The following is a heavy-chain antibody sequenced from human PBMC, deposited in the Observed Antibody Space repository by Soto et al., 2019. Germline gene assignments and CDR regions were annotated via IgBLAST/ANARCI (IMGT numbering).Heavy chain of an antibody. D-gene: IGHD6-19*01. J-gene: IGHJ5*02. CDR2: ISAYNGNT. Sequence: ASVKVSCKASGYTFTSYGISWVRQAPGQGLEWMGWISAYNGNTNYAQKLQGRVTMTTETSTSTAYMELRSLRSDDTAVYYCARVLKQWLAYNWFEPWGEGTLVTVSS. CDR3: ARVLKQWLAYNWFEP. V-gene: IGHV1-18*01. CDR1: GYTFTSYG.